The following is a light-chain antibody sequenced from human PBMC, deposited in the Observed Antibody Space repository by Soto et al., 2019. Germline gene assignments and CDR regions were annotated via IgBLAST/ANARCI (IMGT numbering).Light chain of an antibody. CDR2: AAS. V-gene: IGKV3-20*01. Sequence: EIVLTQSPGTLSLSPGERATLSCRASQSVGSNYLAWYQQKPVQAPRLLIYAASGRATGIPDRFSGSWSGTDFTLTIRRLEPEDSAVYYGQQYGSAPWTFGQGTKVEVK. CDR1: QSVGSNY. CDR3: QQYGSAPWT. J-gene: IGKJ1*01.